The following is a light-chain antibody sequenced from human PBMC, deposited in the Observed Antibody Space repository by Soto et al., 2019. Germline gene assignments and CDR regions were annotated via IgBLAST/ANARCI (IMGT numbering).Light chain of an antibody. Sequence: QSALTQPPSASGSPGQSVTISCTGTSSDIGTYDFVSWHQQYPGKAPRLMIYDVTKRPSGVPDRFSGSKSGYTVSLTVSGLQAEDEADYYCSSFAAGNIYVFGSGTKVTVL. V-gene: IGLV2-8*01. J-gene: IGLJ1*01. CDR2: DVT. CDR3: SSFAAGNIYV. CDR1: SSDIGTYDF.